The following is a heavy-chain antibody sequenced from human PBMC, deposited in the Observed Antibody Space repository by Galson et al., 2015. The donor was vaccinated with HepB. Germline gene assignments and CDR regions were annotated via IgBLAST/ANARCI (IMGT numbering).Heavy chain of an antibody. CDR3: AAVRGRNWEYRAPYWYFDL. D-gene: IGHD3-16*01. V-gene: IGHV1-58*02. CDR1: GFTFTSSA. Sequence: SVKVSCKASGFTFTSSAMQWVRQARGQRLEWIGWIVVGSGNTNYAQKFQERVTITRDMSTSTAYMELSSLRSEDTAVYYCAAVRGRNWEYRAPYWYFDLWGRGTLVTVSS. J-gene: IGHJ2*01. CDR2: IVVGSGNT.